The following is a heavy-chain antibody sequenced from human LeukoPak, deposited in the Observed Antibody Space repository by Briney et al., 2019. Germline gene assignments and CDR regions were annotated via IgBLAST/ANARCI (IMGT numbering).Heavy chain of an antibody. J-gene: IGHJ4*02. CDR2: INHSGST. CDR1: GGSFSGYY. V-gene: IGHV4-34*01. D-gene: IGHD6-6*01. Sequence: TSETLSLTCAVYGGSFSGYYWSWIRQPPGKGLGWIGEINHSGSTNYNPSLKSRVTISVDTSKNQFSLKLSSVTAADTAVYHCARGRRQLVPFDYWGQGTLVTVSS. CDR3: ARGRRQLVPFDY.